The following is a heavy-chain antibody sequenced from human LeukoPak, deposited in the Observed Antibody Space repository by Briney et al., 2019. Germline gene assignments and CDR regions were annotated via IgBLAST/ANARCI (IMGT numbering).Heavy chain of an antibody. CDR2: IYYSGST. CDR3: ARDSGGSGYLWFDP. Sequence: PSEILSLTCTVSGGSMSSNYWSWIRQPPGKGLEWIGYIYYSGSTNYNPSLKSRVSISVDASKNQFSLRLNSVTAADTAVYYCARDSGGSGYLWFDPWGQGTLVTVSP. CDR1: GGSMSSNY. V-gene: IGHV4-59*01. J-gene: IGHJ5*02. D-gene: IGHD3-3*01.